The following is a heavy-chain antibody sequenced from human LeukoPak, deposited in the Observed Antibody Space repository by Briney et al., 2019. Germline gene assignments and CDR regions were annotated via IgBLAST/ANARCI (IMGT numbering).Heavy chain of an antibody. J-gene: IGHJ4*02. CDR1: GFTVSSNY. CDR2: IYSGGST. V-gene: IGHV3-53*04. CDR3: ARELGYCSGGSCHYFDY. D-gene: IGHD2-15*01. Sequence: GGSLRLSCAASGFTVSSNYMSWVRQAPGKGLEWVSVIYSGGSTYYADSVKGRFTISRHNSKNTQYLQMNSLRAEDTAVYYCARELGYCSGGSCHYFDYWGQGTLVTVSS.